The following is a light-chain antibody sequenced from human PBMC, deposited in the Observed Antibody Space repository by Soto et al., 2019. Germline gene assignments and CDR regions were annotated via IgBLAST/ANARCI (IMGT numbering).Light chain of an antibody. V-gene: IGLV1-44*01. J-gene: IGLJ2*01. CDR2: SNN. CDR3: AVWDDSLNGVV. Sequence: QSVLTQPPSASGTPGQRVTISCSGGSSNIGSYTVNWYQQLPGTAPKLLIYSNNQRPSGVPDRFSGSKSGTSVSLAISGLQSEDEADYYCAVWDDSLNGVVFGGGTKVTVL. CDR1: SSNIGSYT.